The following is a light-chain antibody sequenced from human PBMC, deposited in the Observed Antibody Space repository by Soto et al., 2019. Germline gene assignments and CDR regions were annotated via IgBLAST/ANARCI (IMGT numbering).Light chain of an antibody. Sequence: QSVLTQPPSASGAPGQRVTISCSCSTSNLGSNFVYWYQQLPGAAPKLLISRNNERPSGVPDRFSGSKSGTSASLAISGLRSEDDADYHCAAWDDSLSGVVFGGGTKLTVL. V-gene: IGLV1-47*01. CDR3: AAWDDSLSGVV. J-gene: IGLJ3*02. CDR1: TSNLGSNF. CDR2: RNN.